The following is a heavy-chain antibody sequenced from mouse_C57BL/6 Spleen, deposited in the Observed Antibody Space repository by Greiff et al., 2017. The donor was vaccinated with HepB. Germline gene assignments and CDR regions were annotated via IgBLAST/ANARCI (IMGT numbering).Heavy chain of an antibody. CDR1: GFTFSDYG. Sequence: EVQLVESGGGLVKPGVSLKLSCAASGFTFSDYGMHWVRQAPEKGLEWVAYISSGSSTIYYADTVKGRFTISRDNAKNTLFLQMTSLRSEDTAMYYCARDYYGSSYEAWFAYWGQGTLVTVSA. J-gene: IGHJ3*01. D-gene: IGHD1-1*01. CDR3: ARDYYGSSYEAWFAY. V-gene: IGHV5-17*01. CDR2: ISSGSSTI.